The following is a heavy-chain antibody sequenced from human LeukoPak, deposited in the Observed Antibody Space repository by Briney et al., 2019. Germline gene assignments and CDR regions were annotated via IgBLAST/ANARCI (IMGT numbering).Heavy chain of an antibody. Sequence: ASVTVSCKASGYTFTSYYMHWVRQAPGQGLEWMGIINPGGGSTSYAQKFQGRVTMTRDTSTSTVYMELSSLRSEDTAVYYCARDSAAGNYGMDVWGQGTTVTVSS. CDR3: ARDSAAGNYGMDV. CDR1: GYTFTSYY. V-gene: IGHV1-46*01. D-gene: IGHD6-13*01. J-gene: IGHJ6*02. CDR2: INPGGGST.